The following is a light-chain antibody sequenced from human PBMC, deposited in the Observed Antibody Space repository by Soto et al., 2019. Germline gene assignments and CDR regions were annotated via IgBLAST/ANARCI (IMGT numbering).Light chain of an antibody. V-gene: IGLV2-14*03. CDR1: SSDVGGYNF. CDR3: CSFAGSITFVV. Sequence: QSALTQPASVSGSPGQSITISCTGTSSDVGGYNFVSWYQQHPGKAPKLMIFEVSHRPSGVSDRFSGSKSGNTASLTISGLQAEDEADYYCCSFAGSITFVVFGGGTKLTVL. J-gene: IGLJ2*01. CDR2: EVS.